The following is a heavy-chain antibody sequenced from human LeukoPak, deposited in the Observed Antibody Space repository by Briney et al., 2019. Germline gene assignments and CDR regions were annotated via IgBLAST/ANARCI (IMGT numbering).Heavy chain of an antibody. Sequence: GASVKVSCKASGGTFSSYAVSWVRQAPGQGLEWMGRIIPILGIANYAQKFQGRVTITADKSTSTAYMELSSLRSEDTAVYYCARKGAWYFDYWGQGTLVTVSS. CDR2: IIPILGIA. J-gene: IGHJ4*02. CDR3: ARKGAWYFDY. D-gene: IGHD4/OR15-4a*01. CDR1: GGTFSSYA. V-gene: IGHV1-69*04.